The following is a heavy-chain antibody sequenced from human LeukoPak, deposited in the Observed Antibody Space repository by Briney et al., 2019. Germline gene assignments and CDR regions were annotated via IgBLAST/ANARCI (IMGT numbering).Heavy chain of an antibody. D-gene: IGHD2-8*01. V-gene: IGHV4-4*07. J-gene: IGHJ6*03. Sequence: SETLSLTCTVSGDSMSDSYWSWIRQPAGKGLEWVGRIYASGSTNYNPSLKSRVTLSVDTSSNQFSLTLSSVTAADTAVYHCARDIRSHNGPGGYYYYYMDVWGKGTTVTVSS. CDR1: GDSMSDSY. CDR3: ARDIRSHNGPGGYYYYYMDV. CDR2: IYASGST.